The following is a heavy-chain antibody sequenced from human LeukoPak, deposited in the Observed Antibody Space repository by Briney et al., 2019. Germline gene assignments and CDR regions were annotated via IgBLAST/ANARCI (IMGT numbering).Heavy chain of an antibody. CDR3: VREVGRPKTFYFDS. J-gene: IGHJ4*02. V-gene: IGHV3-48*04. CDR1: GFVFSRDN. CDR2: ISETI. D-gene: IGHD3-16*01. Sequence: PGGSLRLSCIASGFVFSRDNMNWVRQAPGKGLEWVAHISETIYYADSVQGRLTISRDNAKNSLYLQMSNLRVDDTAMYYCVREVGRPKTFYFDSWGRGTPVTVSS.